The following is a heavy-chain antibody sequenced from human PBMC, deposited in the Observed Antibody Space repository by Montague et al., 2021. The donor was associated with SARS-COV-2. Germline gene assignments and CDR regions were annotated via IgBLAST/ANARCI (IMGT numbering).Heavy chain of an antibody. V-gene: IGHV3-74*01. J-gene: IGHJ3*01. Sequence: SLRLSCAASGFSLRTYWMAWVRQAPGKGLVWVSSINGGGSGTTYPDSVKGRFAISRDNAKNTLYLQMNSLRVDDTAVYYCSRENYGAFDAWGQGTMVTVSS. D-gene: IGHD3-10*01. CDR3: SRENYGAFDA. CDR2: INGGGSGT. CDR1: GFSLRTYW.